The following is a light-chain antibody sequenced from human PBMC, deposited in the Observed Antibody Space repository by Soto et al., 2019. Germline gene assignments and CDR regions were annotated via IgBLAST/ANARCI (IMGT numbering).Light chain of an antibody. CDR2: DVS. J-gene: IGLJ1*01. CDR3: SSYTTSNTRQIV. V-gene: IGLV2-14*03. CDR1: SSDVGGYNY. Sequence: QPALTRPASVSGSPGHSITISCTGTSSDVGGYNYVSWYQHHPGKAPKLMIYDVSNRPSGVSNRFSGSKSGNTASLTISGLQPEDEADYYCSSYTTSNTRQIVFGTGTKVTVL.